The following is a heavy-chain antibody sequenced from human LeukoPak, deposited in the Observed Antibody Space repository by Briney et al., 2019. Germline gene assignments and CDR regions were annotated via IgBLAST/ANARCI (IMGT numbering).Heavy chain of an antibody. J-gene: IGHJ4*02. Sequence: SVKVSCKASGGTFSSYAISWVRQAPGQGLEWMGGIIPIFGTANYAQKFQGRVTITTDESTSTAYMELSSLRSEDTAVYYCARERIDCSGGSCYSSGWGQGTLVTVSS. CDR3: ARERIDCSGGSCYSSG. CDR1: GGTFSSYA. D-gene: IGHD2-15*01. V-gene: IGHV1-69*05. CDR2: IIPIFGTA.